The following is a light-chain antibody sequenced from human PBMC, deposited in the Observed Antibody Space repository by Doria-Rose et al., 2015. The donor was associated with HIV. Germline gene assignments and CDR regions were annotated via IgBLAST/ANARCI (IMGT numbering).Light chain of an antibody. CDR1: SSNIGSNY. Sequence: QPVLTQPPSASGTPGQRVTISCSGSSSNIGSNYVYWYQQLPGTATKLLIYRNNQRPSEVPDRFSGSKSGTSASLAISGLRSEDEADYYCAAWDDSLSGWVFGGGTKLTVL. CDR3: AAWDDSLSGWV. CDR2: RNN. V-gene: IGLV1-47*01. J-gene: IGLJ3*02.